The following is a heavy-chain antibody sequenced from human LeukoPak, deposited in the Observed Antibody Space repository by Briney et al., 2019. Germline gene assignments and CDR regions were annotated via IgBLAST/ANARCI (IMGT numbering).Heavy chain of an antibody. CDR2: IYYSGST. CDR1: GGSISSYY. D-gene: IGHD6-13*01. CDR3: ARVRVSRGIAFDI. Sequence: SETLSLTCTVSGGSISSYYWSSIRQPPGKGLEWIGYIYYSGSTNYNPSLKSRVTISVDTSKNQFSLKLSSVTAADTAVYYCARVRVSRGIAFDIWGQGTMVTVSS. V-gene: IGHV4-59*01. J-gene: IGHJ3*02.